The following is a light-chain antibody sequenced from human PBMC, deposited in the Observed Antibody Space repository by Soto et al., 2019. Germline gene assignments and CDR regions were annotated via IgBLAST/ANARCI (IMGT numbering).Light chain of an antibody. V-gene: IGKV1-9*01. CDR1: HDISTF. CDR2: EAS. CDR3: QQLYTLPFT. J-gene: IGKJ5*01. Sequence: DIQMTQSPATLSASIGDRVTITCRASHDISTFLAWYHQKPGKAPKLLIYEASTLQSGVPSRFSGSGSGTEFTLTISGLLPEDFAAYHCQQLYTLPFTFGQGTRLEI.